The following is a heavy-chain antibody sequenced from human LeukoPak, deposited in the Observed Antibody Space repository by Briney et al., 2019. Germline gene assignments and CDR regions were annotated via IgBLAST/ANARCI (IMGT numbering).Heavy chain of an antibody. CDR3: AREQGIMFFDN. J-gene: IGHJ4*02. V-gene: IGHV3-7*01. CDR2: IKQDGSET. CDR1: GFTFSNYW. D-gene: IGHD2-21*01. Sequence: GGSLRLSCAASGFTFSNYWMSWVRQAPGKGLEYVANIKQDGSETYYVDSVKGRFTISRDNAKSSLYLQMNSLRVEDTAVYYCAREQGIMFFDNWGQGTLVTVSS.